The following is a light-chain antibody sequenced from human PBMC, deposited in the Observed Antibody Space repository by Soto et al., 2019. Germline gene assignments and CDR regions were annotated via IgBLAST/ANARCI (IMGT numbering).Light chain of an antibody. CDR3: CSYAGGGIYV. CDR1: SSDVGTYNL. J-gene: IGLJ1*01. CDR2: EGS. V-gene: IGLV2-23*01. Sequence: QSALTQPASVSGSPGQSITISCTGTSSDVGTYNLVSWYQQHPGNAPRLVIYEGSKRPSGVSNRFSGSKSGSTASLTISGLQAEYEADFYYCSYAGGGIYVFATGTKANVL.